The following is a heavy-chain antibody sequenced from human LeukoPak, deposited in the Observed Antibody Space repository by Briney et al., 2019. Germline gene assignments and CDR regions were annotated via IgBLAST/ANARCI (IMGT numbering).Heavy chain of an antibody. CDR2: IKSRTDGGTT. Sequence: GGSLRLSCAASGFTFSNAWMSWVRQAPGKGLEWVGRIKSRTDGGTTDYAAPVKGRFTISRDDSKNTLYLRMNSLKTEDTAVYYCTTLGYCSSTSCYAGLYYGMDVWGKGTTVTVSS. CDR3: TTLGYCSSTSCYAGLYYGMDV. D-gene: IGHD2-2*01. V-gene: IGHV3-15*01. J-gene: IGHJ6*04. CDR1: GFTFSNAW.